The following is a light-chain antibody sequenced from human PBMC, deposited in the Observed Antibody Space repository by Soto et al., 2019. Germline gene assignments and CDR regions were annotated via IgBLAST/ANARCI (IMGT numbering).Light chain of an antibody. CDR2: GAS. Sequence: EIVMTQSPATLSVSPGERVTLSCRASQSVSRNFAWYQQKPGQAPRLLIYGASTRATGIPARFSGSGSGTEFSLTIGSLQSEDFAVYYCQQYDNWPLTFGGGTKVEIK. CDR3: QQYDNWPLT. J-gene: IGKJ4*01. CDR1: QSVSRN. V-gene: IGKV3-15*01.